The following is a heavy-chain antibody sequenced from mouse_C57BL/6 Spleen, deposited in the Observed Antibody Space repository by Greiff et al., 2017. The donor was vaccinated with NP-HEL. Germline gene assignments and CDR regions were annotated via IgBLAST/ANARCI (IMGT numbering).Heavy chain of an antibody. V-gene: IGHV1-52*01. D-gene: IGHD2-1*01. Sequence: QVQLQQPGAELVRPGSSVKLSCKASGYTFTSYWMHWVKQRPIQGLEWIGNIDPSDSETHYNQKFKDKATLTVDKSSSTAYMQLSSLTSEDSAVYYCARDYCNVYWYFDVWGTGTTVTVSS. CDR2: IDPSDSET. J-gene: IGHJ1*03. CDR1: GYTFTSYW. CDR3: ARDYCNVYWYFDV.